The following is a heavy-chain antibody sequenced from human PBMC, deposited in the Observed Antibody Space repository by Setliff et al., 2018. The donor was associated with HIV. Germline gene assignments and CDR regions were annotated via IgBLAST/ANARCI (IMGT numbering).Heavy chain of an antibody. CDR2: IYYSGST. CDR3: ARDPSSGWSYYFDY. V-gene: IGHV4-59*11. CDR1: GGSISSRY. Sequence: PSETLSLTCAVSGGSISSRYWSWIRQPPGKGLEWIGYIYYSGSTKYNPSLKSRVTISVDTSKNHFSLKLSSVTAADTAVYYCARDPSSGWSYYFDYWGQGTLVTVSS. D-gene: IGHD6-19*01. J-gene: IGHJ4*02.